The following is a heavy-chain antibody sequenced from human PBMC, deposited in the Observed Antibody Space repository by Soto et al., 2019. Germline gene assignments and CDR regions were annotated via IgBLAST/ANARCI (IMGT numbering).Heavy chain of an antibody. Sequence: SETKCVTCTVAGGYIISSGYYWSWIKQPPGKGLEWIGYIYYSGSTNYNPSLKSRVTISVDTSKNQFSLKLSSVTAADTAVYYRARAGGSYYWFDPWGQGTLVTVSS. V-gene: IGHV4-61*08. CDR2: IYYSGST. CDR1: GGYIISSGYY. CDR3: ARAGGSYYWFDP. J-gene: IGHJ5*02. D-gene: IGHD1-26*01.